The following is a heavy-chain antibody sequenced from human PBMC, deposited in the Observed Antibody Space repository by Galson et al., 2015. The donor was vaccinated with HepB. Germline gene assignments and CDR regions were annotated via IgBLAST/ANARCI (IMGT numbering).Heavy chain of an antibody. Sequence: SLRLSCAASGFTFSNAWMSWVRQAPGKGLEWVGRIKSKTDGGTTDYAAPVKGRFTISRDDSKNTLYLQMNSLKTEDTAVYYCTTDRSEWIYFFDYWGQGTLVTVSS. CDR2: IKSKTDGGTT. J-gene: IGHJ4*02. CDR3: TTDRSEWIYFFDY. D-gene: IGHD5-12*01. V-gene: IGHV3-15*01. CDR1: GFTFSNAW.